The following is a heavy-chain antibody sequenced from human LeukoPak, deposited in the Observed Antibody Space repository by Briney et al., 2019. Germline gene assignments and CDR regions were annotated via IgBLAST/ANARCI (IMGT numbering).Heavy chain of an antibody. Sequence: GGSLRLSCAASGFTFSSYWMSWVRQAPGKGLEWVSGITGRGEHIFYAGSVKGRFTISRDNSKNTLYLQMNSLRVEDTAVYYCAKDRRLAAFDYGGQGTLVTVSS. V-gene: IGHV3-23*01. CDR3: AKDRRLAAFDY. J-gene: IGHJ4*02. D-gene: IGHD6-25*01. CDR1: GFTFSSYW. CDR2: ITGRGEHI.